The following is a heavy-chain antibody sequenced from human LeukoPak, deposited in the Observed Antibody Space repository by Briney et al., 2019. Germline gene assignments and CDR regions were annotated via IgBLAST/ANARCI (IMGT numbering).Heavy chain of an antibody. J-gene: IGHJ3*02. D-gene: IGHD4/OR15-4a*01. CDR3: ARGDVLDAFDI. CDR1: GFTFSSYS. V-gene: IGHV3-21*01. CDR2: ISSSSSYI. Sequence: GGSLRLSCAASGFTFSSYSMNWVRQAPGKGLEWVSSISSSSSYIYYADSVKGRFTISRDNAKNSLYLQMNSLRAEDTAVYYCARGDVLDAFDIWGQGTMVTVSS.